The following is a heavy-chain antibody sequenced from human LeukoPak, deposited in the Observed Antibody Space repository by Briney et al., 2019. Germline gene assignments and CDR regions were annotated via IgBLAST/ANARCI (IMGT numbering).Heavy chain of an antibody. CDR2: ISTSSSYI. V-gene: IGHV3-21*01. Sequence: PGGSLRLSCAASGFTFNRYNMNWVRRAPGKGLEWVSSISTSSSYIYYADSVRGRFTISRDNAKNSLYLQMNSLRAEDTAVYYCAKDRGAVAGVMDVWGKGTTVTVSS. D-gene: IGHD6-19*01. J-gene: IGHJ6*03. CDR1: GFTFNRYN. CDR3: AKDRGAVAGVMDV.